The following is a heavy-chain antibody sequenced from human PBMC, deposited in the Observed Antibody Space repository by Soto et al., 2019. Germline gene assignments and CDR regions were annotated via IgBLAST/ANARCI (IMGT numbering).Heavy chain of an antibody. J-gene: IGHJ6*02. CDR3: AKDLGLAVLYYYYGMDV. D-gene: IGHD6-19*01. Sequence: QVQLVESGGGVVQPGRSLRLSCAASGFTFSSYGMHWVRQAPGKGLEWVTVISYDGSNKYYADSVKGRFTISRDNSKNTLYLQMNSLRAEDTAVYYCAKDLGLAVLYYYYGMDVWGQGTTVTVSS. V-gene: IGHV3-30*18. CDR2: ISYDGSNK. CDR1: GFTFSSYG.